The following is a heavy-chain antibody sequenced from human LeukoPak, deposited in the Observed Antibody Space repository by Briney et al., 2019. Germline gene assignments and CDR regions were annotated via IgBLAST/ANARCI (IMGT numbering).Heavy chain of an antibody. V-gene: IGHV4-34*01. D-gene: IGHD3-10*01. CDR1: GGSFSGYY. J-gene: IGHJ6*03. CDR2: FNHSGSI. Sequence: SETLSLTCAVYGGSFSGYYWNWIRQPPGKGLEWIGEFNHSGSINYNSSLKSRVTISVDTSKNQFSLKLSSVTAADTAMYYCARRMGRRFGERYYYYHYMDVWGKGTTVTISS. CDR3: ARRMGRRFGERYYYYHYMDV.